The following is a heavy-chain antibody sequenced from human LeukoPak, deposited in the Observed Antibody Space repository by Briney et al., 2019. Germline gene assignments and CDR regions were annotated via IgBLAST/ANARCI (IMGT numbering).Heavy chain of an antibody. CDR3: ARSIRSYDSSGYPLDY. V-gene: IGHV3-30-3*01. D-gene: IGHD3-22*01. Sequence: GGSLRLSCAASGFTFSSYAMHWVRQAPGKGLEWVAVISYDGSNNYYADSVKGRFTISRDNSKNTLYLQMNSLRAEDTAVYYCARSIRSYDSSGYPLDYWGQGTLVTVSS. J-gene: IGHJ4*02. CDR1: GFTFSSYA. CDR2: ISYDGSNN.